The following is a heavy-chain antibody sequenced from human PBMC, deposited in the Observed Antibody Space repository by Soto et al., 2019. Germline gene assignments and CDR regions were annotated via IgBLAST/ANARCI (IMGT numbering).Heavy chain of an antibody. CDR1: GFTFSSYG. D-gene: IGHD2-15*01. CDR3: AKMLGYCSGGSCYRTYYYYGMDV. CDR2: ISYDGSNK. Sequence: PAGSLRLSCAASGFTFSSYGMHWVRQVPGKGLEWVAVISYDGSNKYYADSVKGRFTISRDNSKNTLYLQMNSLRAEDTAVYYCAKMLGYCSGGSCYRTYYYYGMDVWGQGTTVTVSS. V-gene: IGHV3-30*18. J-gene: IGHJ6*02.